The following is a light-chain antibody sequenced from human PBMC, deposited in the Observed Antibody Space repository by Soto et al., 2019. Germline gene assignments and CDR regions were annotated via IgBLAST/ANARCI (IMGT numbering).Light chain of an antibody. CDR1: EGIRND. CDR2: AAS. V-gene: IGKV1-39*01. CDR3: QQSYSTGVT. Sequence: DIQMTQAPSSLSASVGDRVTITCRASEGIRNDLGWYQQKPGKAPKLLIYAASSLQSGVPSRFSGSGSGTDFTLTISSLQPEDFATYYCQQSYSTGVTFGQGTKVDIK. J-gene: IGKJ1*01.